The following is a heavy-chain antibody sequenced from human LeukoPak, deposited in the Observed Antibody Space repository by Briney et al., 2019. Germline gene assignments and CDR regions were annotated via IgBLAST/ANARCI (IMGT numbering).Heavy chain of an antibody. CDR1: GYSFTSYW. CDR2: IYPGDSDT. D-gene: IGHD6-19*01. J-gene: IGHJ6*03. V-gene: IGHV5-51*01. CDR3: ARHGSGWYLLPELAPYYYMDV. Sequence: GESLKISCKGSGYSFTSYWIGWVRQMPGKGLEWMGIIYPGDSDTRYSPSFQGQVTISADKSISTAYLQWSSLKASDTAMYYCARHGSGWYLLPELAPYYYMDVWGKGTTVTVSS.